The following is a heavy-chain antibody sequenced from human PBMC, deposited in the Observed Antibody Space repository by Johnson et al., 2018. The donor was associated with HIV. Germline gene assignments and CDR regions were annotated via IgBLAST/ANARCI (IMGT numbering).Heavy chain of an antibody. Sequence: VQLVESGGGVVQPGGSLRLSCAASGFTFSSYAMHWVRQAPGKGLEWVSIIYSGGSTYYADHVQGRFPISRDSSKKLLYLQMYRLRAEDTAFYYCARRGITIVADAFDIWGQGTMVTVSS. CDR1: GFTFSSYA. J-gene: IGHJ3*02. CDR2: IYSGGST. CDR3: ARRGITIVADAFDI. V-gene: IGHV3-NL1*01. D-gene: IGHD3-10*01.